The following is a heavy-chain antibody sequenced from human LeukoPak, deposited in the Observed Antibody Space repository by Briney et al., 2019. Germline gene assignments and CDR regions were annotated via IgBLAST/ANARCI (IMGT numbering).Heavy chain of an antibody. D-gene: IGHD2-8*01. Sequence: GASVKVSCKASGYTFTSFDINWVRQATGQGLEWMGWRNPNSGNTGYAQKFQGRVTMTRNTSISTAYMELSSLRSEDTAVYYCARDIEWQGFDPWGQGTLVTVSS. CDR1: GYTFTSFD. V-gene: IGHV1-8*01. CDR2: RNPNSGNT. CDR3: ARDIEWQGFDP. J-gene: IGHJ5*02.